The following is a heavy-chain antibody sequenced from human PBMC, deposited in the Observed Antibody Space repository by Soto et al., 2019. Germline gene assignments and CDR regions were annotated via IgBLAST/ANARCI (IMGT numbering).Heavy chain of an antibody. CDR1: GFTFSSYG. D-gene: IGHD3-22*01. V-gene: IGHV3-30*18. CDR3: VKSYSSGYYYYAFDI. Sequence: PWRSLRLSCAASGFTFSSYGMHWVRQPPGKGLEWVAVISYDGRNKYYADSVKGRFTISRDNSKNTLYLQMNSLRAEDTAVYYCVKSYSSGYYYYAFDIWGQGTMVTVSS. CDR2: ISYDGRNK. J-gene: IGHJ3*02.